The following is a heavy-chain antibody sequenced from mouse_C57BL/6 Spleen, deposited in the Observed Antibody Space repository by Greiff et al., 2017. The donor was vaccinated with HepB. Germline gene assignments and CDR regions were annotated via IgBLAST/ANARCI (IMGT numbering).Heavy chain of an antibody. D-gene: IGHD1-1*01. CDR2: IYPGDGDT. CDR3: ARTKITRVVPFDY. J-gene: IGHJ2*01. CDR1: GYAFSSYW. Sequence: QVQLQQSGAELVKPGASVKISCKASGYAFSSYWMNWVKQRPGKGLEWIGQIYPGDGDTNYNGKFKGKATLTADKSSSTAYMQLSSLTSEDSAVYFCARTKITRVVPFDYWGQGTTLTVSS. V-gene: IGHV1-80*01.